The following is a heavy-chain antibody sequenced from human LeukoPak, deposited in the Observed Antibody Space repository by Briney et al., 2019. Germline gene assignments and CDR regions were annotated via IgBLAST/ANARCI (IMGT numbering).Heavy chain of an antibody. D-gene: IGHD2-2*02. Sequence: SETLSLTCTVSGGSVSSSNYYWGWIRQPPGKGLEWIGSIYYSGSTYYNPSLKSRVTISVDTSKNQFSLKLSSVTAADTAVYYCARQTVYQLLYVDAFDIWGQGTMVTVSS. J-gene: IGHJ3*02. CDR2: IYYSGST. CDR3: ARQTVYQLLYVDAFDI. CDR1: GGSVSSSNYY. V-gene: IGHV4-39*01.